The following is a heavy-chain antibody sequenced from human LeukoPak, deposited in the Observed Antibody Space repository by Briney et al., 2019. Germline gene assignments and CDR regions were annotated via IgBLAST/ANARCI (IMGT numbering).Heavy chain of an antibody. J-gene: IGHJ3*02. CDR3: ARLGYCSGGSCYQSAFDI. D-gene: IGHD2-15*01. Sequence: GGSLRLSCAASGFTFSDYYMSWIRQAPGKGLEWVSYISSSGSTIYYADSVKGRFTISRDNAKNSLYLQMNSLRAEDTAVYYCARLGYCSGGSCYQSAFDIWGQGTMVTVSS. CDR2: ISSSGSTI. V-gene: IGHV3-11*01. CDR1: GFTFSDYY.